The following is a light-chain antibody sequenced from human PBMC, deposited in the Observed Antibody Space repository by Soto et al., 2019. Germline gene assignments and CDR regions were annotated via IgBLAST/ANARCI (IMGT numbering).Light chain of an antibody. CDR1: QGISSY. CDR2: AAS. CDR3: QQLNSYPNT. V-gene: IGKV1-9*01. Sequence: IQFTKCSFSLSASVGDRVTITCRASQGISSYLAWYQQKPGKAPKLLIYAASTLQSGVPSRFSGSGSGTDFTLTISSLQPEDFATYYCQQLNSYPNTFGQGTRLEIK. J-gene: IGKJ5*01.